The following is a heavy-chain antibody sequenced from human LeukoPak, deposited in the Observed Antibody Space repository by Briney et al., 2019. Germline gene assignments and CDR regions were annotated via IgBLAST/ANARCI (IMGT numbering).Heavy chain of an antibody. Sequence: SETLSLTCTFSGGSISSYYWSWIRQPPGKGLEWIGYIHHSGSTNYKPSLKSRVSISADTSKNQFSLKVSSVTAADTDLYYCARLYSYTEGGDYYYYYMDVWGKGTTVTVSS. CDR2: IHHSGST. J-gene: IGHJ6*03. CDR1: GGSISSYY. CDR3: ARLYSYTEGGDYYYYYMDV. D-gene: IGHD5-18*01. V-gene: IGHV4-59*01.